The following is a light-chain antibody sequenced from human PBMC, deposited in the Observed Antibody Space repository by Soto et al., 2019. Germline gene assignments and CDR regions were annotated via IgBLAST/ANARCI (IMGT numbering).Light chain of an antibody. Sequence: QSVLTQPPSVSGAPGQRVTISCTGSSSNIGAGYDVHWYQQLPGTAPKLLIYGNNNRPSGVPDRFSGSKSGTSASLAVTGLQAEDESDYYCQSSATGLLVLYVFGTGTKVTVL. V-gene: IGLV1-40*01. J-gene: IGLJ1*01. CDR1: SSNIGAGYD. CDR2: GNN. CDR3: QSSATGLLVLYV.